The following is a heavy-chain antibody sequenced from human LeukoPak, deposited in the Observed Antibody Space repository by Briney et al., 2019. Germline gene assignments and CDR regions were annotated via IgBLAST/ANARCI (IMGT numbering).Heavy chain of an antibody. Sequence: GESLKISCKGSGYSFTSYWIDWVRQMPGKGLEWMGILYPGDSDIRYSPSFQGQVTIPGDKSISTAYLQWSSLKASDTAMYYCARRRGSGHFDYWGQGTLVTVSS. CDR2: LYPGDSDI. CDR1: GYSFTSYW. J-gene: IGHJ4*02. V-gene: IGHV5-51*01. D-gene: IGHD3-10*01. CDR3: ARRRGSGHFDY.